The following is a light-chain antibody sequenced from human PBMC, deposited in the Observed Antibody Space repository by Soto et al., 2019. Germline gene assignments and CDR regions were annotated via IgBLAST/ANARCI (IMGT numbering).Light chain of an antibody. CDR1: SSDVGGYNY. CDR3: CSYAGSDSWV. CDR2: DVS. Sequence: QSVLTQPRSVSGSPGQSITISCTGTSSDVGGYNYVSWYQQHPGKAPKFMIYDVSERPSGVPDRFSGSKSGDTASLTISGLQVEDEADYYCCSYAGSDSWVFGGGTKLTVL. J-gene: IGLJ3*02. V-gene: IGLV2-11*01.